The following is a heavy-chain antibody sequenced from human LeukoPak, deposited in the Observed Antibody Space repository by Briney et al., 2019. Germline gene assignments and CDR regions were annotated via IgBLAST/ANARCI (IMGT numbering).Heavy chain of an antibody. D-gene: IGHD3-9*01. CDR3: ARGLVDDILTGYYFHYYYYMDV. V-gene: IGHV4-61*02. J-gene: IGHJ6*03. CDR2: IYTSGST. CDR1: GGSISSGSYY. Sequence: SETLSLTCTVSGGSISSGSYYWSWIRQPAGKGLEWIRRIYTSGSTNYNPSLKSRVTISVDTSKNQFSLKLSSVTAADTAVYYCARGLVDDILTGYYFHYYYYMDVWGKGTTVTISS.